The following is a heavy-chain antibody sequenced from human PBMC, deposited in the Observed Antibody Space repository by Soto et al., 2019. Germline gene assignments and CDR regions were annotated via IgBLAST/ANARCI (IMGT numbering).Heavy chain of an antibody. V-gene: IGHV4-59*08. CDR1: GGSISSYY. J-gene: IGHJ6*03. CDR2: IYYSGST. CDR3: ATRAADYDFWSGYYSYYYYMDV. Sequence: LSLTCTVSGGSISSYYWSWIRQPPGKGLEWIGYIYYSGSTNYNPSLKSRVTISVDTSKNQFSLKLSSVTAADTAVYYCATRAADYDFWSGYYSYYYYMDVWGKGTTVTVSS. D-gene: IGHD3-3*01.